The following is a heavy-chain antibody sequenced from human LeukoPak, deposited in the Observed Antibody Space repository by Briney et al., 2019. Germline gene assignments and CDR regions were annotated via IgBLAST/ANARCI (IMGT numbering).Heavy chain of an antibody. CDR1: GFTFSSYA. V-gene: IGHV3-23*01. CDR2: ISGSGGST. CDR3: AKDGGYYYESSGYHFDY. D-gene: IGHD3-22*01. J-gene: IGHJ4*02. Sequence: GGSLRLSCAASGFTFSSYAMSWVRQAPGKGLEWVSSISGSGGSTYYADSVKGRFTISRDNSKNTLYLQMNSLRAEDTAVYYCAKDGGYYYESSGYHFDYWGQGTLVTVSS.